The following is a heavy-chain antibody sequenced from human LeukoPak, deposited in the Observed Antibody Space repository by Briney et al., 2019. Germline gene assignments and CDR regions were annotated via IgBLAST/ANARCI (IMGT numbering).Heavy chain of an antibody. J-gene: IGHJ4*02. D-gene: IGHD3-22*01. CDR3: AREIPGYDSSFDY. CDR1: GFTFSSYW. V-gene: IGHV3-7*01. Sequence: PGGSLRLSCAASGFTFSSYWMSWVRQAPGKGLEWVANIKQDGSEKYYVDSVKGRFTISRDNAKNSLYLQMNSLRAEDTAVYYCAREIPGYDSSFDYWGQGTLVTVSS. CDR2: IKQDGSEK.